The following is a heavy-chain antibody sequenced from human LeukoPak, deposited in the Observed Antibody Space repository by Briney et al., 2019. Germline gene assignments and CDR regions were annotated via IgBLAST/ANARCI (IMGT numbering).Heavy chain of an antibody. CDR3: ARQNDFWLDY. D-gene: IGHD3-3*01. V-gene: IGHV5-51*01. J-gene: IGHJ4*02. Sequence: GESLRISCKGSGYTFSSYWIGLVRQMPGKGLEWMGIIYPGDSDTRYSPSLQGQVTISVDTSIGTAYLQWSSLKASDTAIYYCARQNDFWLDYWGQGTLVTVSS. CDR1: GYTFSSYW. CDR2: IYPGDSDT.